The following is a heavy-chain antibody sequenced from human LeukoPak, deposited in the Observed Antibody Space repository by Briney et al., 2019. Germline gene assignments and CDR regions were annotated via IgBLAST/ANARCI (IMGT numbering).Heavy chain of an antibody. CDR1: GFTFSSYA. CDR3: ARESQGYYYDSSGYYYRH. V-gene: IGHV3-30*01. CDR2: ISYDGSNK. D-gene: IGHD3-22*01. J-gene: IGHJ4*02. Sequence: PGRSLRLSCAASGFTFSSYAMHWVRQAPGKGLEWVAVISYDGSNKYYADSVKGRFTISRDNSKNTLYLQMNSLRAEDTAVYCCARESQGYYYDSSGYYYRHWGQGTLVTVSS.